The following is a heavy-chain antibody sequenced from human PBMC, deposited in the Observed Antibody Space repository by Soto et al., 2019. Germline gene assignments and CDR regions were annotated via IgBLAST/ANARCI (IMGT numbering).Heavy chain of an antibody. V-gene: IGHV4-4*02. CDR1: GGSISSSNW. D-gene: IGHD6-13*01. CDR2: IYHSGST. Sequence: QVQLQESGPGLVKPSGTLSLTCAVSGGSISSSNWWSWVRQPPGKGLEWIGEIYHSGSTNYNPSTKSRVTISVDKFNTQCSLKLSSVTAADTDVYYCASIAAAGTNFDYWGQGTLVTVYS. J-gene: IGHJ4*02. CDR3: ASIAAAGTNFDY.